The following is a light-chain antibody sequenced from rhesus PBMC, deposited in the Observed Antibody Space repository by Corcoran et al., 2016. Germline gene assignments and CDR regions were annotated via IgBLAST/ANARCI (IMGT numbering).Light chain of an antibody. CDR2: KVS. Sequence: DIQMTQSPSSLSASVGDTVTITCRASQSISSWLDWYQQKPGKAPKVLIYKVSRLQSGVPSRFSGTGSGTEFTLTISSLQPEDFATYYCLQYSSSPFTFSPGTKLDIK. V-gene: IGKV1-22*01. CDR1: QSISSW. CDR3: LQYSSSPFT. J-gene: IGKJ3*01.